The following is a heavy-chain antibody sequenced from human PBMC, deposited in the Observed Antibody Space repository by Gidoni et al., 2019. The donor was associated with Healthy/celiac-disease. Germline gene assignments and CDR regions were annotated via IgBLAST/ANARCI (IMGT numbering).Heavy chain of an antibody. J-gene: IGHJ2*01. Sequence: EVQLVESGGGLVKPGRSLRLSCTASGFTFGDYAMSWFRQAPGKGLEWVGFIRSKAYGGTTEYAASLKGRFTISRDDSKSIAYLQMNSLKTEDTAVYYCTLWELGNDWYFDLWGRGTLVTVSS. CDR2: IRSKAYGGTT. CDR1: GFTFGDYA. V-gene: IGHV3-49*05. D-gene: IGHD1-26*01. CDR3: TLWELGNDWYFDL.